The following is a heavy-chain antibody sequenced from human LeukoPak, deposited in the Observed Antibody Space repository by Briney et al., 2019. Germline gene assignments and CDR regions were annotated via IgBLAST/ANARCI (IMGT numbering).Heavy chain of an antibody. J-gene: IGHJ4*02. CDR3: ARDRDQLLFPPDYFDY. D-gene: IGHD2-2*01. Sequence: QKLQSRATMTTDTSTTTAYMELRSLRSDDTAVYYCARDRDQLLFPPDYFDYWGQGTLVTVSS. V-gene: IGHV1-18*01.